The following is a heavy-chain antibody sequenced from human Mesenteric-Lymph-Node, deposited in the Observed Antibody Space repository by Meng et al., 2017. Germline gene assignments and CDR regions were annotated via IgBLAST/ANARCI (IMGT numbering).Heavy chain of an antibody. D-gene: IGHD1-1*01. V-gene: IGHV4-4*02. Sequence: VHVDPAQTMSLTCAGAVGSISSRNWGSWVRPPPGKGLEWMGEIYHSGSTNYNPSLKSRVTISVDKSKNQFSLKLSSVTAADTAVYYRARGTWNNLYIWFHPWGQGTLVTVSS. CDR2: IYHSGST. J-gene: IGHJ5*02. CDR1: VGSISSRNW. CDR3: ARGTWNNLYIWFHP.